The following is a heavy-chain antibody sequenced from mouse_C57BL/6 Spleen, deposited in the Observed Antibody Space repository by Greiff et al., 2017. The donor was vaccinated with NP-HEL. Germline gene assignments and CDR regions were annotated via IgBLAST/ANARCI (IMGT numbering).Heavy chain of an antibody. V-gene: IGHV1-50*01. CDR3: ARKTVYYDYLYAMDY. J-gene: IGHJ4*01. Sequence: QVQLKQPGAELVKPGASVKLSCKASGYTFTSYWMQWVKQRPGQGLEWIGEIDPSDSYTNYNQKFKGKATLTVDTSSSTAYMQLSSLTSEDSAVYYCARKTVYYDYLYAMDYWGQGTSVTVSS. D-gene: IGHD2-4*01. CDR2: IDPSDSYT. CDR1: GYTFTSYW.